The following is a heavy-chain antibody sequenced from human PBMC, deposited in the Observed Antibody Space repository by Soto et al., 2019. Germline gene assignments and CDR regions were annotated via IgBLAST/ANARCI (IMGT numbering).Heavy chain of an antibody. Sequence: SSVKVSCKASGYTFTSYAMHWVRQAPGQMLECMGWINAGNGNTKDXXKFQGRVXXTRDTSASTAXMELSXLRSEETAVYYCARSLTGSDDYWSQGTLVTVS. D-gene: IGHD1-1*01. CDR2: INAGNGNT. CDR1: GYTFTSYA. V-gene: IGHV1-3*01. J-gene: IGHJ4*02. CDR3: ARSLTGSDDY.